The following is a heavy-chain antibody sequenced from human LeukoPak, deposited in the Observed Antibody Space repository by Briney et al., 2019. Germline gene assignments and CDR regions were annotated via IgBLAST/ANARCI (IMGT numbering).Heavy chain of an antibody. CDR1: GFIFSSYS. CDR2: ISSSSSHI. V-gene: IGHV3-21*01. CDR3: ARDALARYYDSSGYNIDY. D-gene: IGHD3-22*01. Sequence: GGSLRLSCAASGFIFSSYSMNWVRQAPGKGLEWVSSISSSSSHIYYADSVKGRFTVSRDNAKNSLYVQMNSLRAEDTAVYYCARDALARYYDSSGYNIDYWGQGTLVTVSS. J-gene: IGHJ4*02.